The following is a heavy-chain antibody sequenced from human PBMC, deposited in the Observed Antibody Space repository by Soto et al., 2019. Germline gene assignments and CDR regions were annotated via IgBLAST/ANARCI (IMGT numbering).Heavy chain of an antibody. CDR1: GFTFSSYA. CDR2: ISYDGSNK. CDR3: ARVLTMVRGPISYGMDV. Sequence: GGSLRLSCAASGFTFSSYAMHWVRQAPGKGLEWVAVISYDGSNKYYADSVKGRFPISRDNSKNTLYLQMNSLRAEDTAVYYCARVLTMVRGPISYGMDVWGQGTTVTVSS. V-gene: IGHV3-30-3*01. D-gene: IGHD3-10*01. J-gene: IGHJ6*02.